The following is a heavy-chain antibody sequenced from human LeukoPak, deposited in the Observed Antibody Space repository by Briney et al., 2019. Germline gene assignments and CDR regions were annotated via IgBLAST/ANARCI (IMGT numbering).Heavy chain of an antibody. V-gene: IGHV1-2*02. CDR3: ARAASIAARYYYYYGMDV. J-gene: IGHJ6*02. D-gene: IGHD6-6*01. CDR1: GYTXTRYY. CDR2: TNPNSGGT. Sequence: ASVTVSFTASGYTXTRYYMNWVRQAPGQGLDWMAWTNPNSGGTNYAQTFQGRVTMTRDTSISTAYMELSRLRSDDTAVHYCARAASIAARYYYYYGMDVWGQGTTVTVSS.